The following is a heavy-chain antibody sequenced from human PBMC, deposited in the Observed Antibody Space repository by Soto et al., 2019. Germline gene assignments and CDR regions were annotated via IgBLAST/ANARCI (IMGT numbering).Heavy chain of an antibody. CDR3: ARDAYCGGDFKGPYNGFDP. V-gene: IGHV4-30-4*01. CDR2: IYYSGST. J-gene: IGHJ5*02. Sequence: YLTSLVPGCCIIIGEYYWSWIRQPPGKGLEWIGYIYYSGSTYYNPSLKSRVTISVDTSKNQFSLKLSSVTAADTAVYYCARDAYCGGDFKGPYNGFDPWGQVT. CDR1: GCCIIIGEYY. D-gene: IGHD2-21*02.